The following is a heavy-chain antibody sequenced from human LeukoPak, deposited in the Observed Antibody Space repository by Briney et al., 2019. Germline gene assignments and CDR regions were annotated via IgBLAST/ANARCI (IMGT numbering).Heavy chain of an antibody. J-gene: IGHJ4*02. CDR2: INTDGSGT. CDR3: ARRAFYDSSGYYLFDY. CDR1: GFTFSSYW. D-gene: IGHD3-22*01. Sequence: GGSLRLSCAASGFTFSSYWMHWVRHAPGKGLVWVSRINTDGSGTTYADSVKGRFTISRDNAKNTLYLQMDSLGAEDTAVYYCARRAFYDSSGYYLFDYWGQGTLVTVSS. V-gene: IGHV3-74*01.